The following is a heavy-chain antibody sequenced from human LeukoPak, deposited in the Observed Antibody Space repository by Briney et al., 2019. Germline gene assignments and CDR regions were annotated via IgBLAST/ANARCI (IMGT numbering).Heavy chain of an antibody. CDR1: GGSISSGDYS. CDR3: TRRRGGTSSRDY. V-gene: IGHV4-39*01. CDR2: VQYSGST. Sequence: SETLSLTCTVSGGSISSGDYSWAWIRQPPGQGLEWIGNVQYSGSTYYNPSLKSRVTISLDTSKNQFSLRLSSVTAADTSMYYCTRRRGGTSSRDYWGQGTLVTVSS. J-gene: IGHJ4*02. D-gene: IGHD6-13*01.